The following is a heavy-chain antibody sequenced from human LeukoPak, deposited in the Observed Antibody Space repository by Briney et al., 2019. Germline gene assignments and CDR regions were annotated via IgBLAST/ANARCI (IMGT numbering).Heavy chain of an antibody. J-gene: IGHJ4*02. CDR3: ARDIDNVGALLDF. CDR2: IDYNWRT. CDR1: DDSISSNRFF. D-gene: IGHD1-26*01. Sequence: RPSETLSLTCTISDDSISSNRFFWAWIRQPPGKGLEWIGSIDYNWRTFYNPSLESRLTISIDTAKRQFSLKLTSVTAADTALYYCARDIDNVGALLDFWGQGTLVTVSS. V-gene: IGHV4-39*07.